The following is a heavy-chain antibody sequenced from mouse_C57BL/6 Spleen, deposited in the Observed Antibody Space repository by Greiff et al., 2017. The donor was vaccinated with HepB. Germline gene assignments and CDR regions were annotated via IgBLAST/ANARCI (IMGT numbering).Heavy chain of an antibody. Sequence: VQLQQSGPELVKPGASVKISCKASGYTFTDYYMNWVKQSHGKSLEWIGDINPNNGGTSYNQKFKGKATLTVDKSSSTAYMELRSLTSEDSAVYYCARSEILDYWGQGTTLTVSS. CDR2: INPNNGGT. CDR1: GYTFTDYY. J-gene: IGHJ2*01. D-gene: IGHD5-1-1*01. CDR3: ARSEILDY. V-gene: IGHV1-26*01.